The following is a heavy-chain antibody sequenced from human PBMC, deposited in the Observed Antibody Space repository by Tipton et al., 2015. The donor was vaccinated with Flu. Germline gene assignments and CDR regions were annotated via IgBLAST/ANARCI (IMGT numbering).Heavy chain of an antibody. CDR1: GGSISSYY. J-gene: IGHJ6*02. Sequence: GLVKPSETLSLTCTVSGGSISSYYWSWIRQPPGKGLEWIGYIYYSGSTNYNPSLKSRVTISVDTSKNQFSLKLSSVTAADTAVYYCARVGNFYDSSGPGGVYYYYYGMDVWGQGTTVTVSS. D-gene: IGHD3-22*01. V-gene: IGHV4-59*01. CDR2: IYYSGST. CDR3: ARVGNFYDSSGPGGVYYYYYGMDV.